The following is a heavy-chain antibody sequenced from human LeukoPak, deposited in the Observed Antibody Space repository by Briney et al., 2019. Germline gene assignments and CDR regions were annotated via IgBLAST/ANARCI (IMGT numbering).Heavy chain of an antibody. D-gene: IGHD2-15*01. CDR1: GFTLRGSV. CDR3: AKDRALSLRYYFDY. CDR2: ISGSGGVS. J-gene: IGHJ4*02. V-gene: IGHV3-23*01. Sequence: GRSLRLSCAASGFTLRGSVMSWVRQAPGKGLEWVSGISGSGGVSYYADSVKGRFSISRDKSKNTLYMQMNSLRVEDTATYYCAKDRALSLRYYFDYWGQGALVTVSS.